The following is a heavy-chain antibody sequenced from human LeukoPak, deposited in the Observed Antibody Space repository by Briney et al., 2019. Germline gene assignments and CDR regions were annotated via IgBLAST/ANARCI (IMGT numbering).Heavy chain of an antibody. Sequence: GGSLRLSRAASGFIFSNYGMHWVRQAPGKGLEWVAIMWYHGTNEYYVDSVKGRFTISRDNSKNTLYLQMNSLRAEDTAVYYCARDVFSHISMIRGLDYWGQGTLVTVSS. CDR3: ARDVFSHISMIRGLDY. CDR1: GFIFSNYG. V-gene: IGHV3-33*01. D-gene: IGHD3-10*01. J-gene: IGHJ4*02. CDR2: MWYHGTNE.